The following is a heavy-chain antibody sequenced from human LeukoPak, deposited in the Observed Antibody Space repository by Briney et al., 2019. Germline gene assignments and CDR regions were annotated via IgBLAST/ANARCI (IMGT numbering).Heavy chain of an antibody. V-gene: IGHV1-18*01. J-gene: IGHJ4*02. Sequence: ASVKVSCKASGYTFTSYGISWVRQAPGQGLEWMGWISANDGNTDYPQKLQGRVTLTTDTSTSTAYMELRSLRSDDTAVYYCARESHVTREDYWGQGTLVTVSS. CDR2: ISANDGNT. CDR1: GYTFTSYG. CDR3: ARESHVTREDY. D-gene: IGHD3-10*01.